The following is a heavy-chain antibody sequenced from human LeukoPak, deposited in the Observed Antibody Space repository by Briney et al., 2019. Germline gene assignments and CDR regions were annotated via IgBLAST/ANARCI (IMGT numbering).Heavy chain of an antibody. V-gene: IGHV3-23*01. J-gene: IGHJ4*02. CDR1: GFTFSSYA. CDR2: ISGSGGKT. D-gene: IGHD1-26*01. CDR3: AKGRKWELPFDY. Sequence: GGSLRLSCAASGFTFSSYAMSWVRQAPGKGLEWVSAISGSGGKTYYADSVKGRFTISRDNYKNTLYLQMNSLRAEDTAVYYCAKGRKWELPFDYWGQGTLVTVSS.